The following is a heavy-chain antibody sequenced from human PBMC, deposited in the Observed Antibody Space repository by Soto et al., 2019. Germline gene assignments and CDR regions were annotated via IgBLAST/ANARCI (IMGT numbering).Heavy chain of an antibody. CDR2: INIDGSDT. J-gene: IGHJ6*02. Sequence: PGGSLRLSCAGSGFTFGTHWMHWVRQGPGKGLEWVSRINIDGSDTIYADSVRGRFTISRDNAKNTLGLQMNSLRAEDTAVYFCARGSGVRGATPYYYYAMDVWGQGTTVTVSS. V-gene: IGHV3-74*01. D-gene: IGHD3-10*01. CDR1: GFTFGTHW. CDR3: ARGSGVRGATPYYYYAMDV.